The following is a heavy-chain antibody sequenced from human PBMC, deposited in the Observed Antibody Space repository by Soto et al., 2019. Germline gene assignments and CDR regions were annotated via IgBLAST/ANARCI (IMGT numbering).Heavy chain of an antibody. J-gene: IGHJ3*02. D-gene: IGHD1-1*01. CDR3: ARIPGTVVETGAFDI. Sequence: QVTLKESGPVLVKPTETLTLTCTVSGFSLSNARMGVSWIRQPPGKALEWLAHIFSNDEKSYSTSLKSRLTISKGTSKSQVVLTMTNIDPVDTATYYCARIPGTVVETGAFDIWGQGTMVPVSS. CDR1: GFSLSNARMG. CDR2: IFSNDEK. V-gene: IGHV2-26*01.